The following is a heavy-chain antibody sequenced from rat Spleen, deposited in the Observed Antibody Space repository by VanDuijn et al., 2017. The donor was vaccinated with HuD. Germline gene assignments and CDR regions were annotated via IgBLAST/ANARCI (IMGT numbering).Heavy chain of an antibody. J-gene: IGHJ2*01. CDR1: GFTFSSFP. V-gene: IGHV5-17*01. CDR2: INPDGSST. CDR3: ARRHYGYTDYFDY. Sequence: EVQLVESDGGLVQPGRSLKLSCAASGFTFSSFPMAWVRQAPKKGLEWVASINPDGSSTYYPDTVKGRFTISRDNAKSTLSLQMDSLRSEDTATYYCARRHYGYTDYFDYWGQGVMVTVSS. D-gene: IGHD1-9*01.